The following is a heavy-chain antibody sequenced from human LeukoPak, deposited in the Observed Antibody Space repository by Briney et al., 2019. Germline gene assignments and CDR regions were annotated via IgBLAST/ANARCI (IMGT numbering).Heavy chain of an antibody. Sequence: PGGSLRLSCAASGFTFGNYAMNWVRQAPGKGLEWVSSISSSSGYIYYTDSVKGRFTISRDNAKNSLYLQMNSLRAEDTAVYYCGRVLVGSAVTDYWGKGTLVTVSS. J-gene: IGHJ4*02. CDR1: GFTFGNYA. D-gene: IGHD6-13*01. CDR3: GRVLVGSAVTDY. V-gene: IGHV3-21*01. CDR2: ISSSSGYI.